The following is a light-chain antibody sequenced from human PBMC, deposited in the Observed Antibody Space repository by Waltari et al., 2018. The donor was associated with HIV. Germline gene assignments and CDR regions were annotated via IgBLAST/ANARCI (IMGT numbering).Light chain of an antibody. Sequence: TQSPSTLSASVGDRVTITCRASQSVSQWLAWYQQRPGEAPKLLISKASSLESGAPSRFSGTGSGTEFTLTISSLQPEDFATYYCQQYSAYELSFGGGTKVEIK. V-gene: IGKV1-5*03. CDR1: QSVSQW. CDR2: KAS. CDR3: QQYSAYELS. J-gene: IGKJ4*01.